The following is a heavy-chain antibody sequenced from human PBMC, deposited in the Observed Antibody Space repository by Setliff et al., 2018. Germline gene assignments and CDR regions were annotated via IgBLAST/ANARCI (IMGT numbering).Heavy chain of an antibody. CDR1: GYTFTSYF. D-gene: IGHD4-17*01. Sequence: ASVKVSCKASGYTFTSYFMHWVRQAPGQGLEWMGIINPSGGNTRYTQKFQGRVAMTRDTSTSTVYMELSSLRSEDTAVYYCARDLNYGGNSPEGFDYWGQGTLVTVSS. V-gene: IGHV1-46*01. CDR2: INPSGGNT. J-gene: IGHJ4*02. CDR3: ARDLNYGGNSPEGFDY.